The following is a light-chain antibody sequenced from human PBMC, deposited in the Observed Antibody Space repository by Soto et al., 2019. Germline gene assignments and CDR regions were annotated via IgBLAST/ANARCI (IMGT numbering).Light chain of an antibody. V-gene: IGKV3-20*01. Sequence: EIVLTQSPGTLSLSPGERATLSCRASQSVSSSYLAWYQQKPGQAPRLLIYGASSRATGIPDRFSGSGSGTDFTLTISRLEPEDFAVSYCQQYGTSPPRTFGQGTKLEIK. J-gene: IGKJ2*01. CDR1: QSVSSSY. CDR3: QQYGTSPPRT. CDR2: GAS.